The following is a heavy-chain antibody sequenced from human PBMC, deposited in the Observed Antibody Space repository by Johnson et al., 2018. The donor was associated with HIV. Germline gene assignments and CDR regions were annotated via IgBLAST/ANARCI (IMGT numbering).Heavy chain of an antibody. J-gene: IGHJ3*02. CDR1: GFTFSSYA. D-gene: IGHD3-22*01. V-gene: IGHV3-30-3*01. Sequence: QMLLVESGGGVVQPGRSLRLSCAASGFTFSSYAMHWVRQAPGKGLEWVAVISYDGSNKYYADSVKGRFTISRDNSKNTLYLQMNSLRAEDTAVYYCAIGGRVYDSSGYYAFDIWGQGTLVTVSS. CDR3: AIGGRVYDSSGYYAFDI. CDR2: ISYDGSNK.